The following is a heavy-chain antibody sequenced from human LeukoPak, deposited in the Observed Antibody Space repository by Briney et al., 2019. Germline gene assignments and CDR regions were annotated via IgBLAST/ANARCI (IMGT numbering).Heavy chain of an antibody. Sequence: SETLSLTCTVSGGSISNYYWSWIRQPAGKGLEWIGRIYTSGSTNYNPSLKSRVTMSVDTSKNQFSLKLSSVTAADTAVYYCARDAGGSWYEGNWFDPWGQGTLVTVSS. J-gene: IGHJ5*02. CDR1: GGSISNYY. D-gene: IGHD6-13*01. CDR2: IYTSGST. V-gene: IGHV4-4*07. CDR3: ARDAGGSWYEGNWFDP.